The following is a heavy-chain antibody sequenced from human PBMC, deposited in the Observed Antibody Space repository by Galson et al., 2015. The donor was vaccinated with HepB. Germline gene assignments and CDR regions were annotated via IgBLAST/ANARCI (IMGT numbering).Heavy chain of an antibody. J-gene: IGHJ6*02. D-gene: IGHD6-13*01. V-gene: IGHV3-21*01. CDR3: AGSSMREYSSSWYGGGYYYGMDV. CDR2: ISSSSRYI. CDR1: GLTFSSYS. Sequence: SLRLSCAASGLTFSSYSMNWVRQAPGKGLEWVSSISSSSRYIYYADSVKGRFTISRDNAKNSLYLQMNSLRAEDTAVYYCAGSSMREYSSSWYGGGYYYGMDVWGQGTTVTVSS.